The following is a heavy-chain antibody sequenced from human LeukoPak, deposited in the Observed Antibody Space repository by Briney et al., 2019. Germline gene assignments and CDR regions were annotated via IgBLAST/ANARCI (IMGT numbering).Heavy chain of an antibody. J-gene: IGHJ6*04. Sequence: SETLSLTCAVSGYSISSGYYWGWIRQPPGQGLEWIGSIYHSGSTYYNPSLKSRVTISVDTSKNQFSLKLSSVTAADTAVYYCARGYIYYGMDVWGKGTTVTVSS. CDR3: ARGYIYYGMDV. CDR1: GYSISSGYY. V-gene: IGHV4-38-2*01. D-gene: IGHD6-13*01. CDR2: IYHSGST.